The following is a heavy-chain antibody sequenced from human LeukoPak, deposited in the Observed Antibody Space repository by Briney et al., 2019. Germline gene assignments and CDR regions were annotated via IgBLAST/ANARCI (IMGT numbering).Heavy chain of an antibody. CDR3: AKDIGPHGSGKPDY. V-gene: IGHV3-9*01. J-gene: IGHJ4*02. CDR2: ISWNSGSI. Sequence: GGSLRLSCAASGFTFDDYAMHWVRQAPGKGLEWVSGISWNSGSIGYADSVKGRFTISRDNAKNSLYLQMNSLRAEDTALYYCAKDIGPHGSGKPDYWGQGTLVTVSS. CDR1: GFTFDDYA. D-gene: IGHD3-10*01.